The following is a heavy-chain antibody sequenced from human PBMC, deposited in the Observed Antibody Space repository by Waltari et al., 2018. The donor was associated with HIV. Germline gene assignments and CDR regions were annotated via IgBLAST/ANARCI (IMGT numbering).Heavy chain of an antibody. V-gene: IGHV1-69*01. Sequence: QVQLVQSGAEVKKPGSSVRVSCKVSGGTFSSYAINWVGQAPRKGLGWMGGLTPACGTPKYAERFHGRVTITADEDTSTAYMDLSSLRSEDTAVYFCARDHRGNKLLYGMDVGGQGTTVTV. CDR2: LTPACGTP. J-gene: IGHJ6*02. CDR3: ARDHRGNKLLYGMDV. CDR1: GGTFSSYA.